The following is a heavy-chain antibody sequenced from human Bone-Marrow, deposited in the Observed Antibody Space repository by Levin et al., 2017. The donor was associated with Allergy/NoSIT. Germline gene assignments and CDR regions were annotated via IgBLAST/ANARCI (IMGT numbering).Heavy chain of an antibody. J-gene: IGHJ3*01. CDR1: GYNFATHW. CDR2: IYPYNSDV. CDR3: ARRFSSGWYESNDAFDV. Sequence: GESLKISCEAFGYNFATHWIGWVRQMPGKGLEWMGMIYPYNSDVRYSPSFQGQVTLSADKSKTTAYLQWSSLKASDTAMYYCARRFSSGWYESNDAFDVWGQGTVVTVS. V-gene: IGHV5-51*01. D-gene: IGHD6-19*01.